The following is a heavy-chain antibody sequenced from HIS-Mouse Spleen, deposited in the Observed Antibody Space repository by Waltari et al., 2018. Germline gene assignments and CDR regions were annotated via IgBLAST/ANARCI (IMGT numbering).Heavy chain of an antibody. V-gene: IGHV1-58*01. CDR2: SGNT. CDR3: AAEDIVATNYYYYGMDV. Sequence: SGNTNYAQKFQERVTITRDMSTSTAYRELSSLRSEETAVYYCAAEDIVATNYYYYGMDVWGQGTTVTVSS. D-gene: IGHD5-12*01. J-gene: IGHJ6*02.